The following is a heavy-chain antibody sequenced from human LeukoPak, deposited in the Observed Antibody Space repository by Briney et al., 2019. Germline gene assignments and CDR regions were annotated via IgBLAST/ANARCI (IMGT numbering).Heavy chain of an antibody. V-gene: IGHV4-59*01. J-gene: IGHJ4*02. Sequence: SETLSLTCTVSGGSISSYYWSWIRQPPGKGLVWIGYIYYSGSTKYNPSLKSRVTISVDASKTQFSLKLNSVTAADTAVYYCARGSRELYYFDYWGQGTLVTVSS. CDR2: IYYSGST. CDR3: ARGSRELYYFDY. D-gene: IGHD1-7*01. CDR1: GGSISSYY.